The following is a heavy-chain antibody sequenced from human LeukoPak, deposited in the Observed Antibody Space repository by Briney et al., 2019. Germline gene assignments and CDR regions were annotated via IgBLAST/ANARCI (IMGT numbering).Heavy chain of an antibody. CDR1: GGSISSYY. D-gene: IGHD5-12*01. CDR3: ARTRGYSGYDLQH. V-gene: IGHV4-59*01. J-gene: IGHJ1*01. CDR2: IYNSGNT. Sequence: SETLSLTCTVSGGSISSYYWSWIRQPPGKALEWIGYIYNSGNTNNNPSLKSRVTISVDTSKNQFSLKVSSVTAADTAVYYCARTRGYSGYDLQHWGQGTLVTVSS.